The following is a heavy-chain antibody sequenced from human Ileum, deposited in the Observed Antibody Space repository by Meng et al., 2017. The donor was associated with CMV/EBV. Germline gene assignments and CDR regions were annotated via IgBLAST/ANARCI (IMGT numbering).Heavy chain of an antibody. CDR3: ARFSGGYDFWSGYYRFDY. Sequence: GESLKISCDASGFTFNSYAIHWVRQAPGKGLEWVAAISYDGSNKYYAESVKGRFTVSRDNAKNSLYLQMNSLRAEDTAVYYCARFSGGYDFWSGYYRFDYWGQGTLVTVSS. CDR1: GFTFNSYA. D-gene: IGHD3-3*01. J-gene: IGHJ4*02. CDR2: ISYDGSNK. V-gene: IGHV3-30-3*01.